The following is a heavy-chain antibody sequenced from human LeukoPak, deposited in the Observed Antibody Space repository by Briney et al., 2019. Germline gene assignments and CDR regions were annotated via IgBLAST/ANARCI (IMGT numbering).Heavy chain of an antibody. CDR2: ISSSSSYI. Sequence: GGSLRLSCAASGFTFSSYSMNWVRQAPGEGLEWVSSISSSSSYIYYADSVKGRFTISRDNAKNSLYLQMNSLRAEDTAVYYCARGYSSGWPKLYYFDYWGQGTLVTVSS. CDR3: ARGYSSGWPKLYYFDY. D-gene: IGHD6-19*01. CDR1: GFTFSSYS. V-gene: IGHV3-21*01. J-gene: IGHJ4*02.